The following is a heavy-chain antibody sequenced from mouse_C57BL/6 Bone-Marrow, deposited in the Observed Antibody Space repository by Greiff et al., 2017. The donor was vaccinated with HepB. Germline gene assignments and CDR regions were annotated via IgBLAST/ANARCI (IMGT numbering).Heavy chain of an antibody. Sequence: VKLVESGAELVKPGASVKLSCKASGYTFTSYWMQWVKQRPGQGLEWIGEIDPSDSYTNYNQKFKGKATLTVDTSSSTAYMQLSSLTSEDSAVYYCARWGAFYAMDYWGQGTSVTVSS. CDR1: GYTFTSYW. J-gene: IGHJ4*01. CDR2: IDPSDSYT. CDR3: ARWGAFYAMDY. V-gene: IGHV1-50*01.